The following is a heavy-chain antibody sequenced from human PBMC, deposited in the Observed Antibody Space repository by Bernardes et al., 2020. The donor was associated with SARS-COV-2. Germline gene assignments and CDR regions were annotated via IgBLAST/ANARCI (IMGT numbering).Heavy chain of an antibody. V-gene: IGHV4-59*02. Sequence: SETLSLTCTVSGGSVDFYYWSWIRQLPGKGLAWIGYIYYSGSTNYNPSLESRLTISIDTSKNEFSLQLTSVTAADKALYYCSRAQVYSGSFWVFDPWGQGTLVSVSS. D-gene: IGHD1-26*01. J-gene: IGHJ5*02. CDR2: IYYSGST. CDR3: SRAQVYSGSFWVFDP. CDR1: GGSVDFYY.